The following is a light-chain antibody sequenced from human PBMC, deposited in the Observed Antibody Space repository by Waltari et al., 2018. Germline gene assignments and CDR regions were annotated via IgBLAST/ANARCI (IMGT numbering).Light chain of an antibody. CDR3: QQSVSFPYT. CDR2: SAS. CDR1: QSISNS. V-gene: IGKV1-39*01. Sequence: DIQLTQSPSSMSASAGDKVTLSCRTSQSISNSLNWYQQKSGQAPKLLIYSASNLHSGVPSRFTGSGSGTDFTLTISSLEPKDFATYFCQQSVSFPYTFGQGTKLDIK. J-gene: IGKJ2*01.